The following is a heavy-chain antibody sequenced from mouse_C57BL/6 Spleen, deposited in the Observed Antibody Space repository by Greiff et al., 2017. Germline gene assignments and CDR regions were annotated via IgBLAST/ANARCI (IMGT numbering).Heavy chain of an antibody. CDR1: GFTFSSYG. CDR3: ARQDGYNWYFDV. CDR2: ISSGGSYT. J-gene: IGHJ1*03. V-gene: IGHV5-6*01. Sequence: EVQRVESGGDLVKPGGSLKLSCAASGFTFSSYGMSWVRQTPDKRLEWVATISSGGSYTYYPDSVKGRFTISRDNAKNTLYLQMSSLKSEDTAMYYCARQDGYNWYFDVWGTGTTVSVSS. D-gene: IGHD2-3*01.